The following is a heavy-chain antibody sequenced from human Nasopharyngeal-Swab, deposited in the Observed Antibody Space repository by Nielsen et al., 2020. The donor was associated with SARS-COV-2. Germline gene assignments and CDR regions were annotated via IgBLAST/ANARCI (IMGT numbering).Heavy chain of an antibody. V-gene: IGHV1-18*01. CDR2: ISAYNGST. CDR3: ARGGLTAMVPDDAFDI. Sequence: ASVKVSCKASGYTFTSYGISWVRQAPGQGLEWMGWISAYNGSTNYAQKLQGRVTMTTDTSTSTAYMELRSLRSDDTAVYYCARGGLTAMVPDDAFDIWGQGTMVTVSS. D-gene: IGHD5-18*01. CDR1: GYTFTSYG. J-gene: IGHJ3*02.